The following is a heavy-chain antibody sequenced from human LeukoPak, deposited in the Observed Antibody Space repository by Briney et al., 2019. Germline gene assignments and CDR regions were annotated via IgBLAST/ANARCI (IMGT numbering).Heavy chain of an antibody. CDR1: GGTFSSYA. CDR2: IIPIFGTA. CDR3: ARAFYLTGYYPPGY. D-gene: IGHD3-9*01. Sequence: GASVKVSCKASGGTFSSYAISCVRQAPGQGLEWMGGIIPIFGTANYAQKFQGRVTITADESTSTAYMELSSLRSEDTAVYYCARAFYLTGYYPPGYWGQGTLVTVSS. J-gene: IGHJ4*02. V-gene: IGHV1-69*13.